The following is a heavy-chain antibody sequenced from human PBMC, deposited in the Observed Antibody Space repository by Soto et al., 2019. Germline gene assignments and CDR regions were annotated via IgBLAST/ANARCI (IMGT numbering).Heavy chain of an antibody. CDR2: IYYSGST. J-gene: IGHJ6*02. V-gene: IGHV4-59*01. D-gene: IGHD5-12*01. CDR1: GGSISSYY. Sequence: SSETLSLTCTVSGGSISSYYWSWIRQPPGKGLEGIGYIYYSGSTNYNPSLKSRVTISVDTSKNQFSLKLSSVTAADTAVYYCARDLFGRYAYYGMDVWGQGTTVTVSS. CDR3: ARDLFGRYAYYGMDV.